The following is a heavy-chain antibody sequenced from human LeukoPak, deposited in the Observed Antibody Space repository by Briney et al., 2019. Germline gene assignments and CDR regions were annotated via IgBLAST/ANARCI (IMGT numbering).Heavy chain of an antibody. J-gene: IGHJ4*02. D-gene: IGHD3-3*01. CDR2: ISGSGGST. CDR1: GFTFSSYA. Sequence: AGGSLRLSCAASGFTFSSYAMSWVRQAPGKGLEWVSAISGSGGSTYYADSVKGRFTISRDNSKNTLYLQMNSLRAEDTAVYYCAKGYYDFWSGYYITLFFDYWGQGTLVTVSS. V-gene: IGHV3-23*01. CDR3: AKGYYDFWSGYYITLFFDY.